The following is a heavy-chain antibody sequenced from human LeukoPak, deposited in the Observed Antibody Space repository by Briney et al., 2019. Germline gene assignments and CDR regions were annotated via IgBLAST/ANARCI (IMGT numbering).Heavy chain of an antibody. V-gene: IGHV4-4*07. D-gene: IGHD3-16*01. Sequence: PSDTLSLTCTVSGGSISSYYWTWIRQPAGKGLEWIGRITSSGSTNYNPSLKSQVNMSVDTSKNQFSLRLSSVTAADTAVYYCAREGRSVTDGYWGQGTLVTVSS. CDR3: AREGRSVTDGY. J-gene: IGHJ4*02. CDR1: GGSISSYY. CDR2: ITSSGST.